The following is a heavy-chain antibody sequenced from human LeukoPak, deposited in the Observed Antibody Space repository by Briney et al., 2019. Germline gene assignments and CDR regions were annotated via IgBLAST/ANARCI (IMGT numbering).Heavy chain of an antibody. V-gene: IGHV3-7*01. Sequence: GGSLRLSCAASGFTFSSYWMTWVRQAPGKGLEWVANIKHDGSEKYYVDSVKGRFTISRDDARNSLYLQMNSLRAEDTAVYYCARDNDGDYVDYWGQGTLVTVSS. J-gene: IGHJ4*02. D-gene: IGHD4-17*01. CDR3: ARDNDGDYVDY. CDR1: GFTFSSYW. CDR2: IKHDGSEK.